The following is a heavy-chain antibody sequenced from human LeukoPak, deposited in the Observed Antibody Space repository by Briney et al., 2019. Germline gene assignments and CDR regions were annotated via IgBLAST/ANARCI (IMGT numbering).Heavy chain of an antibody. V-gene: IGHV3-30*18. J-gene: IGHJ4*02. CDR2: ISYDGSNK. CDR1: GFTFSSYG. D-gene: IGHD3-22*01. Sequence: GGSLRLSCAASGFTFSSYGMQWVRQAPGKGLEWVAVISYDGSNKYYADSVKGRFTISRDNSKNTLYLQMNSLRAEDTAVYYCAKTQYYYDSSGPNDYWGQGTLVTVSS. CDR3: AKTQYYYDSSGPNDY.